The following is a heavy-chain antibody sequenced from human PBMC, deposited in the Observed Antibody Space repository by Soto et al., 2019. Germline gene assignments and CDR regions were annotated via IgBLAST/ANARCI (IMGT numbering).Heavy chain of an antibody. CDR1: GGSINNDNYY. CDR3: ARQDDFWSGSGWFDP. D-gene: IGHD3-3*01. V-gene: IGHV4-39*01. J-gene: IGHJ5*02. Sequence: QLQLQESGPGLVKPSETLSLTCTVSGGSINNDNYYWGWIRQPPGKGLEWIGIIFYNGSTYYSPSLKSRVTISVDTSKNQFSLKLTSVTAADTAVYYCARQDDFWSGSGWFDPWGQGTLVTVSS. CDR2: IFYNGST.